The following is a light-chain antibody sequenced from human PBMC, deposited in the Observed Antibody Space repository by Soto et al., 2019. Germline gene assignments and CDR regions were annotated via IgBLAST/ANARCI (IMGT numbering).Light chain of an antibody. J-gene: IGKJ1*01. CDR2: DAS. CDR1: QDINNY. CDR3: QQYDDYSWT. Sequence: DIQMTQSPSSLSASVGDRVTITCQASQDINNYLNWYQQKPGKAPKLLIYDASSLESGVPSRFSGSGSGTEFTLTISSLEPDDFATYFCQQYDDYSWTFGQGTKVDI. V-gene: IGKV1-33*01.